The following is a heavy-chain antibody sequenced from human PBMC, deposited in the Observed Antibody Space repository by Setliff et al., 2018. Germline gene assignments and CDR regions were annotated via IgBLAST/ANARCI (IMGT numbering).Heavy chain of an antibody. CDR3: ARASSGWYSAYYYYMDV. Sequence: SSETLSLTCTVSGDPMSSRRYYWAWIRQPAGKGLEWIGQIYTSWSTNYNPSLKSRVTISLDTSKNQFSLNLTSVTAADTAVYHCARASSGWYSAYYYYMDVWGKGTTGTSP. D-gene: IGHD6-19*01. J-gene: IGHJ6*03. V-gene: IGHV4-61*09. CDR1: GDPMSSRRYY. CDR2: IYTSWST.